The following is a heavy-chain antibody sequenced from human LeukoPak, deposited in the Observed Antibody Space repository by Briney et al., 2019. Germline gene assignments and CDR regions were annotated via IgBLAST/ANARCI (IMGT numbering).Heavy chain of an antibody. J-gene: IGHJ4*02. V-gene: IGHV4-4*07. D-gene: IGHD6-25*01. CDR2: IYTSGST. CDR1: GGSISSYS. Sequence: PSETLSLTCTVSGGSISSYSWSWIRQPAGKGLEWIGRIYTSGSTNYNPSLKSRVTMSVDTSKNQFSLKLSSVSAADTAVYYCARDVSSGPYYFDSWGQGTLVTVSS. CDR3: ARDVSSGPYYFDS.